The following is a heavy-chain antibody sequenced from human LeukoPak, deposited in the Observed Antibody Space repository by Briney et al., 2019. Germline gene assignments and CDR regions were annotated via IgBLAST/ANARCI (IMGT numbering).Heavy chain of an antibody. J-gene: IGHJ6*02. Sequence: GRSLRLSCAASGFTFSSYGMHWVRQAPGKGLEWVAVIWYDGSNKYYADSVKGRFTISRDNSKNTLYLQMNSLRAEDTAVYYCARDAVGATILYYYYGMDVWGQGTTVTVSS. CDR1: GFTFSSYG. CDR2: IWYDGSNK. D-gene: IGHD1-26*01. CDR3: ARDAVGATILYYYYGMDV. V-gene: IGHV3-33*01.